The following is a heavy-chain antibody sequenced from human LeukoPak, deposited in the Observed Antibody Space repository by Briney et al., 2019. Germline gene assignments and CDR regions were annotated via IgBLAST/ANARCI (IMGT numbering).Heavy chain of an antibody. CDR3: ARKWGSGWTAFDI. D-gene: IGHD6-19*01. V-gene: IGHV5-51*01. CDR1: GYRFTSYW. CDR2: IYPGDSNT. Sequence: GESLKISCKGSGYRFTSYWIGWVRRMPGKGLEWMGIIYPGDSNTRYSPSFQGQVTISADKSISTAYLQWSSLKASDTAIYYCARKWGSGWTAFDIWGQGTMVTVSS. J-gene: IGHJ3*02.